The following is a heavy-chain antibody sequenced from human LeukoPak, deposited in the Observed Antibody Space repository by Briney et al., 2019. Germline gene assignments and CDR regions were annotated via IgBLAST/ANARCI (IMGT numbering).Heavy chain of an antibody. V-gene: IGHV4-34*01. CDR2: INHSGST. D-gene: IGHD6-19*01. J-gene: IGHJ1*01. CDR1: GGSFSGYY. CDR3: ASFRSGWYEYFQH. Sequence: SETLSLTCAVYGGSFSGYYWSWIRQPPGKGLEWIGEINHSGSTNYTPSLKSRVTISVDTSKNQFSLKLSSVTAADTAVYYCASFRSGWYEYFQHWGQGTLVTVSS.